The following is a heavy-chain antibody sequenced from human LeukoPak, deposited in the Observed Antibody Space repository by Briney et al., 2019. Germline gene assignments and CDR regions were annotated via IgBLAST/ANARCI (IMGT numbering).Heavy chain of an antibody. D-gene: IGHD1-26*01. V-gene: IGHV3-7*01. Sequence: PGGSLRLSCAASGFTFRSYWMSWVRQAPGKGLEWVANIKQDGSEKYYVDSVKGRFTISRDNSKNSLYLQMNSLRAEDTAVYYCARVGGSYYPYYFDYWGQGTLVTVSS. CDR3: ARVGGSYYPYYFDY. CDR2: IKQDGSEK. J-gene: IGHJ4*02. CDR1: GFTFRSYW.